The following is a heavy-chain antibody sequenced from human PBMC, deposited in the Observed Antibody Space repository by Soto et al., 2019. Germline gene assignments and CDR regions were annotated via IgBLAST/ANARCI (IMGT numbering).Heavy chain of an antibody. CDR2: ISSEGNDK. CDR3: AQGSMSAPQFLDH. V-gene: IGHV3-30*18. Sequence: QVQLVESGGGVVQPGRSLRLSCAASGFTFSNYGMHWVRQAPGKGLEWVTTISSEGNDKYYADSVKGRFTISRDNSKHTLALQMNGLRAEDTAVYYCAQGSMSAPQFLDHWGQGTLVTVSS. CDR1: GFTFSNYG. D-gene: IGHD6-6*01. J-gene: IGHJ4*02.